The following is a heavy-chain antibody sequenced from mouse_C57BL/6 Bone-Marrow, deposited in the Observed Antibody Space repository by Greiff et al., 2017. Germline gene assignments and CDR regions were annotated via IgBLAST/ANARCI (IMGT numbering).Heavy chain of an antibody. J-gene: IGHJ3*01. Sequence: EVQLQQSGAELVRPGASVKLSCTASGFNIKDDYMHWVKQRPEQGLEWIGWIDPENGDTEYASKFQGKATITADTSSNTAYLQLSSLTSEDTAVYYCTMIKSWFAYWGQGTLVTVSA. CDR1: GFNIKDDY. V-gene: IGHV14-4*01. D-gene: IGHD2-4*01. CDR2: IDPENGDT. CDR3: TMIKSWFAY.